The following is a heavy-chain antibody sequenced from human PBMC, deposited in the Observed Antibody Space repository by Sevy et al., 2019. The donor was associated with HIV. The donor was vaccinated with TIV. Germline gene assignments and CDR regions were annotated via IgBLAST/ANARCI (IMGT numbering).Heavy chain of an antibody. Sequence: GGSLRLSCAASGFTFNRYSMNWVRQAPGKGLEWVSSISSNSTYFYYADSLQGRFTISRDNAKNSLFLQMNSLRDDDTAVYFCARVKEVGATDMDVWGKGTTVTVSS. D-gene: IGHD1-26*01. J-gene: IGHJ6*03. CDR2: ISSNSTYF. CDR3: ARVKEVGATDMDV. V-gene: IGHV3-21*06. CDR1: GFTFNRYS.